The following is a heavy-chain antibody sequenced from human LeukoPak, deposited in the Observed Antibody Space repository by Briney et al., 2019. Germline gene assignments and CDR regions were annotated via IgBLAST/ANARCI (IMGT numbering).Heavy chain of an antibody. Sequence: RPGGSLRLSCAASGFTVSSNYMSWVRQAPGKGLEWVSVIYSGGSTYYADSVKGRFTISRHDSKNTLYLQMNSLRAEDTAVYYCAREGDYGMDVWGQGTTVTVSS. D-gene: IGHD3-16*01. CDR2: IYSGGST. V-gene: IGHV3-53*04. J-gene: IGHJ6*02. CDR1: GFTVSSNY. CDR3: AREGDYGMDV.